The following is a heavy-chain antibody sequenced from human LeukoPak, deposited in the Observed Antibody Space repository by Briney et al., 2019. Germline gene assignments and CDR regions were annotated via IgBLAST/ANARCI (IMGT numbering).Heavy chain of an antibody. CDR3: ARLKDDVTKFDY. J-gene: IGHJ4*02. CDR2: INQDVSRI. Sequence: GGSLRLSCAVSGFSFSRYWTAWVRQAPGKGLEWVASINQDVSRIHYVDSVKGRFTISRDNAKSSLFLQMTSLRVEDTAVYYCARLKDDVTKFDYWGQGTLVTVSS. V-gene: IGHV3-7*01. CDR1: GFSFSRYW. D-gene: IGHD2-8*01.